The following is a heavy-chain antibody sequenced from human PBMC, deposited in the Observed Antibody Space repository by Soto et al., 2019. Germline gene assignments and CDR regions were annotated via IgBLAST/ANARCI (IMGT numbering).Heavy chain of an antibody. CDR3: ARPRGNYCSGSWDAFDI. J-gene: IGHJ3*02. CDR2: IDPSDAYT. CDR1: GYSFTRYW. D-gene: IGHD3-10*01. Sequence: GESLKISCKGSGYSFTRYWISWVRQMPAKGLEWMGRIDPSDAYTNYSPSFQGHVTISADKSISTAYLQWSSLKASDTAMYYCARPRGNYCSGSWDAFDIWGQGTMVTVSS. V-gene: IGHV5-10-1*01.